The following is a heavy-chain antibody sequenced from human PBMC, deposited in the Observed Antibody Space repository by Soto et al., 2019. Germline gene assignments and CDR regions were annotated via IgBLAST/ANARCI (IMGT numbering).Heavy chain of an antibody. CDR3: ARLGAYYQSLDP. CDR2: IYYSGST. J-gene: IGHJ5*02. D-gene: IGHD2-21*01. V-gene: IGHV4-31*03. CDR1: GGSISSGGYY. Sequence: SETLSLTCTVSGGSISSGGYYWSWIRQHPGKGLEWVGYIYYSGSTYYNPSLKSRVTISVDTSKNQFSLKLTSVTAADTAVYYCARLGAYYQSLDPWGPGTLVTVSS.